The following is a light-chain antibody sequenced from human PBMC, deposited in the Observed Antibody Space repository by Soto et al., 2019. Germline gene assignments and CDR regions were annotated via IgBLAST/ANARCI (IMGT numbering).Light chain of an antibody. CDR3: QQRYSTPT. V-gene: IGKV1-39*01. CDR2: AAS. J-gene: IGKJ5*01. Sequence: DIQMTQSPSSLSAAVGGRFRRTWQPSQSIRNFLNWYQQKPGKGPKVLIYAASSFQSGVPSRFSGSGSGTDFTLTISSLQPEDSATYYCQQRYSTPTFGQGTRLEIK. CDR1: QSIRNF.